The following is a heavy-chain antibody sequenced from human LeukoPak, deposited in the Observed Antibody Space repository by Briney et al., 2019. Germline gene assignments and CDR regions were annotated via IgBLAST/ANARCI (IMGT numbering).Heavy chain of an antibody. CDR3: ARRQTTVTHYALDV. D-gene: IGHD4-17*01. CDR1: GYSFTNYW. Sequence: GDSLKISCKGSGYSFTNYWIGWVRQMPGKGLEWTGIIYPGDSDTRYSPSFQGQVTISADKSISTAFLQWSSLKASDTAIYYCARRQTTVTHYALDVWGQGTTVTVSS. CDR2: IYPGDSDT. J-gene: IGHJ6*02. V-gene: IGHV5-51*01.